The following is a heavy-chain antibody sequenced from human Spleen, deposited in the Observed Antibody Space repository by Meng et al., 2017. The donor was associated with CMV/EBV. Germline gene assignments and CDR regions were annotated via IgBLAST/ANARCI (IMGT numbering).Heavy chain of an antibody. Sequence: GSTCTGYDKHRVRQATGQGLEGMGSINPKSGGTTYEKNFQGRVTMTRDTSISTAYMDLSRLRFDDTAVYYCARDRATNWHGAPDYWGQGTLVTVSS. CDR2: INPKSGGT. D-gene: IGHD5-12*01. J-gene: IGHJ4*02. V-gene: IGHV1-2*02. CDR1: GSTCTGYD. CDR3: ARDRATNWHGAPDY.